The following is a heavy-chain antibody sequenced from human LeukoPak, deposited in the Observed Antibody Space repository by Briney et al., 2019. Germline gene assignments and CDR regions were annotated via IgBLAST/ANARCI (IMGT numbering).Heavy chain of an antibody. Sequence: SETLSLTCTVSGGSISSYYWSWIRQPPGKRLEWIGYIYYSGSTNYNPSLKSRVTISVDTSKNQFSLKLSSVTAADTAVYYCARLPAGYESYFDYWGQGTLVTVSS. CDR2: IYYSGST. D-gene: IGHD1-1*01. CDR1: GGSISSYY. J-gene: IGHJ4*02. V-gene: IGHV4-59*08. CDR3: ARLPAGYESYFDY.